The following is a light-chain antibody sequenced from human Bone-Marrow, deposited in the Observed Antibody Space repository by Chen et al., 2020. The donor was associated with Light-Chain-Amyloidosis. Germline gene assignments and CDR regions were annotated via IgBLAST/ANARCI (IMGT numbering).Light chain of an antibody. CDR2: DVS. Sequence: QSALTQPASVSGSPGQPITISCTGTNSDVGVYNFVSWYQPHPGKAPKLMIYDVSYRPSELSECFSTSRSGTTASLTISRLQAEDDADYYCSSNTSSGATVFGSGTKVTVL. CDR1: NSDVGVYNF. J-gene: IGLJ1*01. CDR3: SSNTSSGATV. V-gene: IGLV2-14*03.